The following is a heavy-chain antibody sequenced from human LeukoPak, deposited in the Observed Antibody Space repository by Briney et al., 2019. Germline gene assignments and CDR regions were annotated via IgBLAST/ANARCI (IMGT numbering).Heavy chain of an antibody. CDR2: IYYSGST. D-gene: IGHD2-21*01. Sequence: SETLSLTCTVSGGSISSSSYYWGWIRQPPGKGLEWIGSIYYSGSTYYDPSLKSRVTISVDTSKNQFSLKLSSVTAADTAVYYCARLVASITSFDYWGQGTLVTVSS. CDR3: ARLVASITSFDY. V-gene: IGHV4-39*01. CDR1: GGSISSSSYY. J-gene: IGHJ4*02.